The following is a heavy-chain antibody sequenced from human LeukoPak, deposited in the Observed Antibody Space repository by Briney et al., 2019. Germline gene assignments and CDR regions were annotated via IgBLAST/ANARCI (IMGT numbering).Heavy chain of an antibody. CDR1: GFTFNNYA. V-gene: IGHV3-23*01. D-gene: IGHD6-19*01. CDR3: AKDYPPAMQWLVPGGPFDY. J-gene: IGHJ4*02. Sequence: GGSLRLSCAAVGFTFNNYAMSWVRQSPARGLEWVSSMKGNGDTYFADSVKGRFTISRDNSKNTLYLQMNSLRAEDTAVYYCAKDYPPAMQWLVPGGPFDYWGQGTLVTVSS. CDR2: MKGNGDT.